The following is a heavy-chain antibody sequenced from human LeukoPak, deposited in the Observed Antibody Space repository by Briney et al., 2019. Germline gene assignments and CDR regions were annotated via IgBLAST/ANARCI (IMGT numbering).Heavy chain of an antibody. J-gene: IGHJ4*02. D-gene: IGHD5-12*01. CDR2: TSGSGGST. CDR3: AKSRYSGYRSVLFDY. CDR1: GFTFSSYA. V-gene: IGHV3-23*01. Sequence: PGGSLRLSCAASGFTFSSYAMSWVRQAPGKGLEWVSATSGSGGSTYYADSVKGRFTISRDNSKNTLYLQMNSLRAEDTAVYYCAKSRYSGYRSVLFDYWGQGTLVTVSS.